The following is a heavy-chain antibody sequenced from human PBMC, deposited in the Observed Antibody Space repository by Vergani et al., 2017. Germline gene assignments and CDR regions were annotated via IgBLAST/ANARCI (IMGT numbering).Heavy chain of an antibody. CDR1: GFTLSSYA. CDR2: ISGSGGST. J-gene: IGHJ6*02. CDR3: ARGHSGYETKGIDYYYGMDV. Sequence: VQLVESGGGLVQPGGSLRLSCAASGFTLSSYAMSWVRQAPGKGLEWVSAISGSGGSTYYADSVKGRFTISRDNSKNTLYLQMNSLRAEDTAVYYCARGHSGYETKGIDYYYGMDVWGQGTTVTVAS. D-gene: IGHD5-12*01. V-gene: IGHV3-23*04.